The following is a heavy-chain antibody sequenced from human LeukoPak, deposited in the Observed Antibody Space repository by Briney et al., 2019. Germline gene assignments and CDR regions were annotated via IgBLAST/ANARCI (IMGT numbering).Heavy chain of an antibody. CDR2: INPNSGGT. D-gene: IGHD1-26*01. CDR3: ARVSHYSGSQNWFDP. V-gene: IGHV1-2*02. CDR1: GYTFTGYY. J-gene: IGHJ5*02. Sequence: ASVKVSCKASGYTFTGYYMHWVRRAPGQGLEWMGWINPNSGGTNYAQKFQGRVTMTRDTSISTAYMELSGLRSDDTAVYYCARVSHYSGSQNWFDPWGQGTLVTVSS.